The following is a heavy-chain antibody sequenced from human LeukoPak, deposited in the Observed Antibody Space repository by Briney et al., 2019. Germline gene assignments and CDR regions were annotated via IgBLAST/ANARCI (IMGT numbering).Heavy chain of an antibody. D-gene: IGHD3-3*01. J-gene: IGHJ4*02. Sequence: GGSLRLSCAASGFTFSNYGMSWVRQAPGKGLEWVSAISGSGSSSYYADSVKGRFTISRDNAKNSLYLQMNSLRAEDTAVYYCARDSEDDFWSGYLFDYWGQGTLVTVSS. CDR1: GFTFSNYG. V-gene: IGHV3-23*01. CDR3: ARDSEDDFWSGYLFDY. CDR2: ISGSGSSS.